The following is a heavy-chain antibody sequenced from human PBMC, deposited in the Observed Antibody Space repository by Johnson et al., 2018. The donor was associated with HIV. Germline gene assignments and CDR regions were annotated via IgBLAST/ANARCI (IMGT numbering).Heavy chain of an antibody. Sequence: SVKGRFTISIDNSKNTLYLQMNSLRAEDTAVYYCARGGAAAGPDAFDIWGQGTMVTVSS. D-gene: IGHD6-13*01. CDR3: ARGGAAAGPDAFDI. J-gene: IGHJ3*02. V-gene: IGHV3-30*01.